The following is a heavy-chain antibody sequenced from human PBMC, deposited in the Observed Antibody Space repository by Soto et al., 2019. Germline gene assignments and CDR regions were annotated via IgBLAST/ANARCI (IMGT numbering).Heavy chain of an antibody. Sequence: QLQLQESGPGLVKPSETLSLSCTVSGGSITSGTYFWGWIRQAPGKGLEWIGSMYSNGDTYYKPSLNRRVTISVDTSKIQFSLKLTSVTAAETAVYYCARQMYRNSFGSGFDHWGQGTPVTVSS. CDR2: MYSNGDT. D-gene: IGHD5-18*01. J-gene: IGHJ4*02. CDR3: ARQMYRNSFGSGFDH. CDR1: GGSITSGTYF. V-gene: IGHV4-39*01.